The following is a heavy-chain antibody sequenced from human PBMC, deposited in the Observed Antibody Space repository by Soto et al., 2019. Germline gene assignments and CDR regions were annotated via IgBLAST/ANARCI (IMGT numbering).Heavy chain of an antibody. CDR2: ISYDGSNK. V-gene: IGHV3-30-3*01. CDR1: GFTFSSYA. J-gene: IGHJ2*01. Sequence: QVQLVESGGGVVQPGRSLRLSCAASGFTFSSYAMHWVRQAPGKGLEWVAVISYDGSNKYYADSVKGRFTISRDNSKNXLYLQMNSLRAEDTAVYYGARDMEMATIADWYFDLWGRGTLVTVSS. D-gene: IGHD5-12*01. CDR3: ARDMEMATIADWYFDL.